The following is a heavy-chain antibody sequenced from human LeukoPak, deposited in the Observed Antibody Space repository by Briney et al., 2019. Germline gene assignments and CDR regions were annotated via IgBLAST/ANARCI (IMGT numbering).Heavy chain of an antibody. CDR1: GGSFSGYY. D-gene: IGHD5-18*01. Sequence: SETLSLTCAVYGGSFSGYYWSWIRQPPGKGLEWIGEINHSGSTNYNPSLKSRVTISVDTSKNQFSLKLSSVTAADTAVYYCARHTDTAIVDYWGQGTLVTVSS. CDR2: INHSGST. J-gene: IGHJ4*02. CDR3: ARHTDTAIVDY. V-gene: IGHV4-34*01.